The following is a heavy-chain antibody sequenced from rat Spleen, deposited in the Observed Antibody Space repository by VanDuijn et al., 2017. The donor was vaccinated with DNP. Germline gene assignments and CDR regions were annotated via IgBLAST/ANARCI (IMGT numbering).Heavy chain of an antibody. CDR1: GFTFSDYY. V-gene: IGHV5-22*01. CDR2: IGSDGYAP. D-gene: IGHD4-3*01. CDR3: VRWNSGHFDY. J-gene: IGHJ2*01. Sequence: EVQLVESGGGLVQPGRSLKLSCAASGFTFSDYYMAWVRQAPTGGLKWVAYIGSDGYAPYHGDSVKGRFTISRDNAKRTLYLQMNSLRSEDMATYYCVRWNSGHFDYWGQGVMVTVSS.